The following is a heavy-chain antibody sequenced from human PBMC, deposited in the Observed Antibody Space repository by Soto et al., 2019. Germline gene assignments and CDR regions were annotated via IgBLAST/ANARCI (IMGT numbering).Heavy chain of an antibody. D-gene: IGHD2-15*01. Sequence: TSETLSVTCXVSGGSIYRSGYYWGWIRQPPGRGLEWIGNIDYNGVTYSNPSLKSRVTISRDTSKNQFSLKLTSVTAADTALYYCGKVLVGATGHTDSDSWGPGTLVTVSS. CDR1: GGSIYRSGYY. J-gene: IGHJ4*02. CDR2: IDYNGVT. V-gene: IGHV4-39*01. CDR3: GKVLVGATGHTDSDS.